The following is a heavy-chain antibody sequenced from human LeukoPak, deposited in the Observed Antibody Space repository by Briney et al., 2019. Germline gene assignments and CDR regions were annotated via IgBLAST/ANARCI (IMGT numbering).Heavy chain of an antibody. D-gene: IGHD2-2*01. CDR3: ARVYCSSTSCYACGMGY. CDR2: ISAYNGNT. J-gene: IGHJ4*02. V-gene: IGHV1-18*01. CDR1: GYTFTSYG. Sequence: GVSVKVSCKASGYTFTSYGISWVRQAPGQGLEWMGWISAYNGNTNYAQKLQGRVTMTTDTSTSTAYMELRSLRSDDTAVYYCARVYCSSTSCYACGMGYWGQGTLVTVSS.